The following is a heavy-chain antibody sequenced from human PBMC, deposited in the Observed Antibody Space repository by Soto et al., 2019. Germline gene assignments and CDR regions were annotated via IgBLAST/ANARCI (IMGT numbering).Heavy chain of an antibody. CDR2: ISGSGGST. CDR1: GFTFSSYA. D-gene: IGHD2-2*01. CDR3: AKVFSDLYCSSTSCPPGRI. V-gene: IGHV3-23*01. Sequence: PGGSLRLSCAASGFTFSSYAMSWVRQAPGKGLEWVSAISGSGGSTYYADSVKGWFTISRDNSKNTLYLQMNSLRAEDTAVYYCAKVFSDLYCSSTSCPPGRIWGQGTMVTVSS. J-gene: IGHJ3*02.